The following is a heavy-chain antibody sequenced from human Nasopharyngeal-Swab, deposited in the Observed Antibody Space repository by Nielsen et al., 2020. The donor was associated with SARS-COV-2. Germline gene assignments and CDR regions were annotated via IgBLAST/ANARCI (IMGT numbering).Heavy chain of an antibody. J-gene: IGHJ4*02. Sequence: SDTLSLTSTVSGGSISSYYWSWIRQPPGKGLEWIGYIYYSGSTNYNPSLKSRVTISVDTSKNQFSLKLSSVTAADTAVYYCARILTIFGVVASYYFDYWGQGTLVTVSS. CDR1: GGSISSYY. CDR2: IYYSGST. V-gene: IGHV4-59*01. CDR3: ARILTIFGVVASYYFDY. D-gene: IGHD3-3*01.